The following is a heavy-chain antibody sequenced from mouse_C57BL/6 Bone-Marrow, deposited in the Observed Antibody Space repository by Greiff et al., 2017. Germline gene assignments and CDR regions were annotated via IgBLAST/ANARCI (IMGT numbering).Heavy chain of an antibody. CDR3: ARSTTVVDFDY. J-gene: IGHJ2*01. V-gene: IGHV1-61*01. CDR1: GYTFTSYW. CDR2: IYPSDSET. D-gene: IGHD1-1*01. Sequence: QVQLQQPGAELVRPGSSVKLSCKASGYTFTSYWMDWVKQRPGQGLEWIGNIYPSDSETHYNQKFKDKATLTVDKSSSTAYMQLSSLTSEDSAVYYCARSTTVVDFDYWGQGTTLTVSS.